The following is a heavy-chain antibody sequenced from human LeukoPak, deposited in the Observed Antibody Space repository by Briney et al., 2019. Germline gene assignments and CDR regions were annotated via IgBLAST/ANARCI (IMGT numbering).Heavy chain of an antibody. CDR1: GDSVSSNSAS. CDR3: ARLVGYGQVDY. J-gene: IGHJ4*02. Sequence: SQTLSLTCAISGDSVSSNSASWNWIRQSSSRGLEWLGKTYYRSKWYNEYAESVKSRITINPDTSKNQLSLQLNSVTPEDTAVYYCARLVGYGQVDYWGQGTLVIVSS. D-gene: IGHD6-13*01. CDR2: TYYRSKWYN. V-gene: IGHV6-1*01.